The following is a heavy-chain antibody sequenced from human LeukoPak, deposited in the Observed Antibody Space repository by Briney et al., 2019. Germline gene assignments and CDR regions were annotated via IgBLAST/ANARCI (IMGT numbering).Heavy chain of an antibody. J-gene: IGHJ6*02. D-gene: IGHD5-18*01. CDR3: ARDPIEKRIQLWSDPRYYYYGLDV. V-gene: IGHV4-31*03. CDR1: GGSISSGGYY. Sequence: SQTLSLTCTVSGGSISSGGYYWSWIRQHPGKGLDWIGYIYYSGSTYYNPPLKSRVTMSVDTSKNQFYLKLSSVTAADTAVYYCARDPIEKRIQLWSDPRYYYYGLDVWGQGTTVTVSS. CDR2: IYYSGST.